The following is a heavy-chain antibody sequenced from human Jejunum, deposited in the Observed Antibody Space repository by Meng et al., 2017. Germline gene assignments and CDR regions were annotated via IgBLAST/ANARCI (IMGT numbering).Heavy chain of an antibody. J-gene: IGHJ5*02. D-gene: IGHD2-2*01. CDR3: GPESTGNH. V-gene: IGHV3-74*01. CDR2: INSDGTAT. CDR1: VITFSSYW. Sequence: EGQLVAAAGGLVQPGGPLSLSCAVSVITFSSYWRHWVRHAPGKGLLWISRINSDGTATHYADSVKGRFTISRDNAKNTLYLQINSLRAEDTGVYYCGPESTGNHWGQGTLVTVSS.